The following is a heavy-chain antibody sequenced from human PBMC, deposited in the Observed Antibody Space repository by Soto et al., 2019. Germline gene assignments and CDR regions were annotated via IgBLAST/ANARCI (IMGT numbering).Heavy chain of an antibody. CDR2: ISYSGTT. Sequence: SETLSLTCTVSDGSISSYYWSWIRQPPGKGLECIGYISYSGTTKYNPSPKNRVTILRDTSKNQFSLKLSSVTAADTAVYYCARSSSGRYYQQYWGQGALVTVS. J-gene: IGHJ4*02. CDR3: ARSSSGRYYQQY. V-gene: IGHV4-59*01. D-gene: IGHD3-10*01. CDR1: DGSISSYY.